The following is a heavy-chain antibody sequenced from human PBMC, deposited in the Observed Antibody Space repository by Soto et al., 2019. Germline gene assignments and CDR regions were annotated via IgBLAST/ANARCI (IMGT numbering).Heavy chain of an antibody. D-gene: IGHD6-13*01. CDR2: LYYSWST. V-gene: IGHV4-39*01. J-gene: IGHJ5*02. CDR3: AGEINSSSWHNWSDP. CDR1: GGSISSSSYY. Sequence: SETLSLTCTVSGGSISSSSYYWGWIRHPPGKGLEWVGSLYYSWSTYYNPSLKSRVTISVDTSKNQCSLKLSSVTAADTAVYYCAGEINSSSWHNWSDPWAQGTMVTVSS.